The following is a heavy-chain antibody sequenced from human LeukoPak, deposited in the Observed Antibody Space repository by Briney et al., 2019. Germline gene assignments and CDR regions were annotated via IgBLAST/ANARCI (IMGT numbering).Heavy chain of an antibody. Sequence: SETLSLTCTVSGGSINSNTYFWGWVRQPPGKGLEWIGCIYYSGSTYYNPSLKRRVTMSVDTSKNQFSLKLSAVTAADTAVYYCAGPYYYDSSGYYTTFEYWGQGTLVTVSS. V-gene: IGHV4-39*01. CDR2: IYYSGST. J-gene: IGHJ4*02. CDR3: AGPYYYDSSGYYTTFEY. D-gene: IGHD3-22*01. CDR1: GGSINSNTYF.